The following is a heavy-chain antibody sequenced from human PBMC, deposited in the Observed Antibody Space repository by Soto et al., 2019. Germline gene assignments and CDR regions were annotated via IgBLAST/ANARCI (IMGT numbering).Heavy chain of an antibody. Sequence: QVQLQESGPGLVKPSQTLSLTCTVSGGSISSGDYYWSWIRQPPGKGLEWIGNIYYSGSTYYNPSLKSRVTISVDTSKNQFSLKLSSVTAADTAVYYCAKRYFDWLSKGDDAFDIWGQGTMVTVSS. D-gene: IGHD3-9*01. CDR3: AKRYFDWLSKGDDAFDI. CDR1: GGSISSGDYY. V-gene: IGHV4-30-4*01. J-gene: IGHJ3*02. CDR2: IYYSGST.